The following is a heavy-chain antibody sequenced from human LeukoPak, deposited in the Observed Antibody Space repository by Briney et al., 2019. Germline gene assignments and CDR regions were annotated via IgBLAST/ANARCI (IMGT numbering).Heavy chain of an antibody. CDR2: INHSGSI. J-gene: IGHJ4*02. CDR3: ARGRGYYYDSSGYYHN. V-gene: IGHV4-34*01. CDR1: GGSFSGYY. D-gene: IGHD3-22*01. Sequence: SETLSLTCAVYGGSFSGYYWSWIRQPPGKGLEWIGEINHSGSINYNPSLKSRVTISVDTSKNQFSLKLSSVTAADTAVYYCARGRGYYYDSSGYYHNWGQGTLVTVSS.